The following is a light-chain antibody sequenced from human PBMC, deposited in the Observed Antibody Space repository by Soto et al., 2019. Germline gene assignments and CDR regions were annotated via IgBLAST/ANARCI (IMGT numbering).Light chain of an antibody. J-gene: IGKJ4*01. CDR2: GAS. V-gene: IGKV3-15*01. CDR1: HSVGSN. CDR3: QQYKQWPVA. Sequence: VMTQSPTTLYVSPGERATLSCRASHSVGSNLAWYQQNPGQAPRLLIYGASTRATVVPARVSGSGSATQFTLTISSLQSEDFGFYYCQQYKQWPVAFGGGTKVEIK.